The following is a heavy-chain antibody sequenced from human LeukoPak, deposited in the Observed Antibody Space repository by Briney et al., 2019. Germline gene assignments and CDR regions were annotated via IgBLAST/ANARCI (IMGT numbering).Heavy chain of an antibody. CDR1: GGSISSFY. CDR2: IYYSGST. Sequence: SETLSLTCTVSGGSISSFYWSWIRQPPGKGLEWIGYIYYSGSTNYNPSLKSRVTISVDTSKNQFSLRLRPVTAADTAVYYCARGVVIAPQTFDYWGQGTLVTVAS. J-gene: IGHJ4*02. V-gene: IGHV4-59*01. D-gene: IGHD2-21*01. CDR3: ARGVVIAPQTFDY.